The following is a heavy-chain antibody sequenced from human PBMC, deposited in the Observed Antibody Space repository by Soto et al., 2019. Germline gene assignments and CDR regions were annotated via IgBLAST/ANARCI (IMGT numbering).Heavy chain of an antibody. J-gene: IGHJ4*02. CDR3: AREGRLTGTDGFDY. CDR1: GGTFSPYG. V-gene: IGHV1-69*06. D-gene: IGHD1-20*01. CDR2: IIPIFDTT. Sequence: GASVKVSCKISGGTFSPYGVSRVRQAPGQGLEWMGMIIPIFDTTNYAQKFQGRVTITADTSTSTAYMELSSLRSEDTAVYYCAREGRLTGTDGFDYWGQGTLVTVSS.